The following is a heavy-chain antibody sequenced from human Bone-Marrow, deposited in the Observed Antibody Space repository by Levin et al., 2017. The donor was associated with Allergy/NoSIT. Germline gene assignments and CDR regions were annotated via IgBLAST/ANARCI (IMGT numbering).Heavy chain of an antibody. D-gene: IGHD6-25*01. CDR3: ARHKSIISSAGFDF. CDR1: GASVSLYY. J-gene: IGHJ4*02. Sequence: SETLSLTCTVSGASVSLYYWSWVRQPPGKGLQWIGCIYNNADYNPSLKNRVTISRDTSKNQVSLTLTSLTAADTAVYFCARHKSIISSAGFDFWGQGALVAVSP. V-gene: IGHV4-59*08. CDR2: IYNNA.